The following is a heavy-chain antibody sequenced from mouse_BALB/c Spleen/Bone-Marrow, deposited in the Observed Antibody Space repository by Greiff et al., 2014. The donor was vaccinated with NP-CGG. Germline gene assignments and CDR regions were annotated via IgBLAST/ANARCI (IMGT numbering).Heavy chain of an antibody. CDR1: GFTFSSYG. CDR2: INSNGGST. J-gene: IGHJ2*01. Sequence: EVQRVESGGGLVQPGGSLKLSCAASGFTFSSYGMFWVRQTPDKRLELVATINSNGGSTYYPDSVKGRFTISRDNAKNTLYLQMSSLKSEDTAMYYCARDYDYDYWGQGTTLTVSS. CDR3: ARDYDYDY. D-gene: IGHD2-4*01. V-gene: IGHV5-6-3*01.